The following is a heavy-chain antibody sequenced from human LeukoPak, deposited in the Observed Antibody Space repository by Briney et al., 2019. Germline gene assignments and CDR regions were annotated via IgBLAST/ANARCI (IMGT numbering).Heavy chain of an antibody. V-gene: IGHV3-20*04. D-gene: IGHD3-10*01. CDR2: INWNGAKT. J-gene: IGHJ4*02. CDR1: GFRLDDYA. CDR3: AKFSATYGESDFDN. Sequence: SGGSLRLSCAASGFRLDDYAMAWVRQTPWKGLEWVSGINWNGAKTNYGDSVKGRFTIYRDNAKNLLYLQMNSLRVEDTALYYCAKFSATYGESDFDNWGQGTLVTVSS.